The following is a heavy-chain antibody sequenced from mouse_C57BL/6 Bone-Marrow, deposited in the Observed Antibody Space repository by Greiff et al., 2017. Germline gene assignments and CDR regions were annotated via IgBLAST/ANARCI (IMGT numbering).Heavy chain of an antibody. CDR2: INPNNGGT. J-gene: IGHJ2*01. CDR1: GYTFTDYY. D-gene: IGHD1-1*01. V-gene: IGHV1-26*01. CDR3: AREDYYGSSYGFDY. Sequence: EVKLQQSGPELVKPGASVKISCKASGYTFTDYYMNWVKQSHGKSLEWIGDINPNNGGTSYNQKFKGKATLTVDKSSSTAYMELRSLTSEDSAVYYCAREDYYGSSYGFDYWGQGTTLTVSS.